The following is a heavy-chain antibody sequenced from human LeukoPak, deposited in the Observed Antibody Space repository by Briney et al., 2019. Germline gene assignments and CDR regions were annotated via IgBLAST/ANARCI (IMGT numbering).Heavy chain of an antibody. CDR2: ISAYNGNT. Sequence: RASVKVSCKASGYTFTSYGISWVRQAPGQGLEWMGWISAYNGNTNYAQKLQGRVTMTTDTSTSTAYMELRSLRSDDTAVYYCARDSLNGDLYYFDYWGQGTLVTVSS. J-gene: IGHJ4*02. CDR3: ARDSLNGDLYYFDY. CDR1: GYTFTSYG. V-gene: IGHV1-18*01. D-gene: IGHD4-17*01.